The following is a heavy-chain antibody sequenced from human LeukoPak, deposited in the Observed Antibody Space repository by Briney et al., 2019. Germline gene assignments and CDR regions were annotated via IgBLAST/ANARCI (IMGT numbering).Heavy chain of an antibody. CDR2: INHSGST. V-gene: IGHV4-34*01. CDR3: AGMTYYYDSSGYPGAFDI. Sequence: PSETLSLTCAVYGGSFSGYYWSWIRQPPGKGLEWIGEINHSGSTNYNPSLKSRVTISVDTSKNQFSLKLSSVTAADTAVYYCAGMTYYYDSSGYPGAFDIWGQGTMVTVSS. CDR1: GGSFSGYY. J-gene: IGHJ3*02. D-gene: IGHD3-22*01.